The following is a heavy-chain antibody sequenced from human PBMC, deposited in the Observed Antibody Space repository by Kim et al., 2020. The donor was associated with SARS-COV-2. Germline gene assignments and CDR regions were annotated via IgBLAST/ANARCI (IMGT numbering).Heavy chain of an antibody. J-gene: IGHJ4*02. CDR3: ARESMQVVRGFDY. V-gene: IGHV6-1*01. D-gene: IGHD6-6*01. CDR2: TYYKSKWYL. Sequence: SQTLSLTCAISGDSVSSNSAAWNWIRQSPSRGLEWLGRTYYKSKWYLDYAAFVKSRIIINPDTSKNQLSLQLDSVTREDTAVYYCARESMQVVRGFDYWGQGALVTVSS. CDR1: GDSVSSNSAA.